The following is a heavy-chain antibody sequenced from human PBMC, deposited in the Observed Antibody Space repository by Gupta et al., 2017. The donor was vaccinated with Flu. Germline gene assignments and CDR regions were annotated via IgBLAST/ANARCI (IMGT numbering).Heavy chain of an antibody. CDR2: ISSDGSNT. J-gene: IGHJ3*02. D-gene: IGHD3-10*01. V-gene: IGHV3-74*01. CDR3: ARDQVVRAQRRVAFDN. CDR1: EFALSNYW. Sequence: EVRLVESGGGLVQPGGSLRLSCAASEFALSNYWMHWVRQAPGKGLVWVAHISSDGSNTIYADSVKGRFTISRDNAKNTLFLQMNSLRAEDTAVYYCARDQVVRAQRRVAFDNWGQGAMFVVSS.